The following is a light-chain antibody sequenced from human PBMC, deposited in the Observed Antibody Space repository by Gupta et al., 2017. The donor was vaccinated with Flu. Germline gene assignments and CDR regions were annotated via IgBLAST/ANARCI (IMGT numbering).Light chain of an antibody. J-gene: IGKJ1*01. CDR1: QSVSIN. CDR3: QYYYEWPPEWA. V-gene: IGKV3D-15*03. Sequence: ATLSCRSSQSVSINLALYQQEPGQAPSLLMYGAAIRATGVPARFSGSGSGTEFTLTIIILQSEDLATDNCQYYYEWPPEWAFGQGTKVEI. CDR2: GAA.